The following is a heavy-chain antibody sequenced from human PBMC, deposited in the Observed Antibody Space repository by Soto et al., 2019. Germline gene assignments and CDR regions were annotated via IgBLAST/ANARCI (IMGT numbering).Heavy chain of an antibody. D-gene: IGHD3-9*01. Sequence: EVPLVESGGGLVQPGGSLRLSFAASGFTLSSYDIHWVRQATGEGLAWVSGIGSGGDTHYADSVKGRFIISREDGKNSLYLQMNNLRVGDTAVYYCTRKTPPTGMEVWGQGATVTVSS. CDR2: IGSGGDT. V-gene: IGHV3-13*01. J-gene: IGHJ6*02. CDR3: TRKTPPTGMEV. CDR1: GFTLSSYD.